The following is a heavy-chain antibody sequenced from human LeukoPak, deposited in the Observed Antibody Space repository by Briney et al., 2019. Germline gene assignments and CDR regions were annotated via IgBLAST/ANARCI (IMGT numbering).Heavy chain of an antibody. CDR1: GFTFSSYA. CDR2: ISGSGGST. CDR3: AKDWTAYYYDSSGYSPRSGVYY. Sequence: GSLRLSCAASGFTFSSYAMSWVRQAPGKGLEWVSAISGSGGSTYYADSVKGRFTISRDNSKNTLYLQMNSLRAEDTAVYYCAKDWTAYYYDSSGYSPRSGVYYWGQGTLVTVSS. D-gene: IGHD3-22*01. J-gene: IGHJ4*02. V-gene: IGHV3-23*01.